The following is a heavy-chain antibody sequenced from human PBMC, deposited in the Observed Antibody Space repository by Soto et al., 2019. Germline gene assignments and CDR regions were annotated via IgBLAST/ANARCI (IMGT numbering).Heavy chain of an antibody. CDR3: ARLKQGKRGRAVTRDAFNI. CDR1: GGSISSYY. V-gene: IGHV4-59*08. CDR2: IYYSGST. Sequence: SETLSLACTVSGGSISSYYWSWIRQPPGKGLEWIGYIYYSGSTNYNPSLKSRVTISVDTSKNQFSLKLSSVTAADTAVYYCARLKQGKRGRAVTRDAFNIWGQGKMVTVPS. D-gene: IGHD3-10*01. J-gene: IGHJ3*02.